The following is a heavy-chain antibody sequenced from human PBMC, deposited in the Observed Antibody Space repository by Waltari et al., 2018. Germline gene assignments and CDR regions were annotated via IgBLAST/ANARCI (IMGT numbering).Heavy chain of an antibody. CDR2: ISSSTTYI. D-gene: IGHD7-27*01. J-gene: IGHJ4*02. V-gene: IGHV3-21*01. CDR1: GFSYSSYS. CDR3: VSGGWGFYFDY. Sequence: EVQLVESGGGLVKPGGSLRLSCGASGFSYSSYSMNWDRQAPGKGLEWVSSISSSTTYIHYADSVKGRFTISRDNAKNSLYLQMNSLRVEDTAVYYCVSGGWGFYFDYWGQGTVVTVSS.